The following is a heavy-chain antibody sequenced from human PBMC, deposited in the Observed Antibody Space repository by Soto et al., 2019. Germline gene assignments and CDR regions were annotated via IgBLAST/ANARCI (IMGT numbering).Heavy chain of an antibody. CDR1: GFTFSTYT. V-gene: IGHV3-23*01. CDR2: FYGGGSTST. CDR3: TKDRHPDGIWSFDC. Sequence: PXXSLRLCCAAAGFTFSTYTVCWVPQAPGKGPEWVAGFYGGGSTSTFYADSVKGRFTISRDNSKNMLFLQMNSLRAEDTAVYYCTKDRHPDGIWSFDCWGQGTLVTVSS. D-gene: IGHD3-3*01. J-gene: IGHJ4*02.